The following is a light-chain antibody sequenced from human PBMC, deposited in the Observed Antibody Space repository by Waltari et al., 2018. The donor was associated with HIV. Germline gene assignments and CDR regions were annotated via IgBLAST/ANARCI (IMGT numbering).Light chain of an antibody. CDR2: GAS. CDR3: QQYGSSPT. V-gene: IGKV3-20*01. Sequence: EIVLTQSPGTLSLSPGERATLSCRASQSVSSSYLAWYQQKHGQAPRLLIYGASSRATGIPDRFRGSGSGTDFTLTISRLDPEDFAVYYCQQYGSSPTFGQGTKVEIK. J-gene: IGKJ1*01. CDR1: QSVSSSY.